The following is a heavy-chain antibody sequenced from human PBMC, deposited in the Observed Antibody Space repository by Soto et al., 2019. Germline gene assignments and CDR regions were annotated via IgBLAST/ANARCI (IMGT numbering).Heavy chain of an antibody. J-gene: IGHJ4*02. Sequence: QVQLVESGGGVVQPGRSLRLSCAASGFTFNNYAMHWVRQAPGKGLEWVAVISYDGSTEYYADSVRGRFIISRDNSKNTLYLQMNDLRIEDTAVYYCAREPDPELDFWGQGSLVTGSS. CDR2: ISYDGSTE. V-gene: IGHV3-30-3*01. CDR1: GFTFNNYA. CDR3: AREPDPELDF. D-gene: IGHD3-10*01.